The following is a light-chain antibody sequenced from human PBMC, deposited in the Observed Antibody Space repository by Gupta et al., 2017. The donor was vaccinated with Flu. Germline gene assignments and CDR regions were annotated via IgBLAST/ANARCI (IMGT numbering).Light chain of an antibody. Sequence: QSVVTHPLPASGTPGQGVPIACFRGSYNIGSNYVYWYHQLPGTAPKLLIYRNHQRPSGVPDRFSGSKSGTSASLAISGLRSEDEANYYCAAWDDSLRGRLFGGGTKLTVL. CDR3: AAWDDSLRGRL. CDR2: RNH. CDR1: SYNIGSNY. V-gene: IGLV1-47*01. J-gene: IGLJ3*02.